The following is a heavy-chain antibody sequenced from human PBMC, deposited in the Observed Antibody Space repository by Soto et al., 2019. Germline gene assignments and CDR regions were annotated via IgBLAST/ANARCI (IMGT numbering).Heavy chain of an antibody. V-gene: IGHV3-9*01. CDR1: GFTFDDYA. CDR2: ISWNSGSI. D-gene: IGHD3-10*01. Sequence: EVQLVESGGGLVQPGRSLRLSCAASGFTFDDYAMHWVRQAPGKGLEWVSGISWNSGSIGYADSVKGRFTISRDNAKNSLYLQMNSLRAEGTALYYCAKDRGGSYYYGSGGLDYWGQGTLVTVSS. CDR3: AKDRGGSYYYGSGGLDY. J-gene: IGHJ4*02.